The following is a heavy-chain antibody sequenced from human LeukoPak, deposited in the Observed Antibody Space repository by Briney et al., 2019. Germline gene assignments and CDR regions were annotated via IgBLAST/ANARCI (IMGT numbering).Heavy chain of an antibody. CDR2: ISYDGSNK. Sequence: GGSLRLSCAASGFTFSSYGMHWVRQAPGRGLEWVAVISYDGSNKYYADSVKGRFTISRDNSKNTPYLQMNSLRAEDTAVYYCAKDRGSGWFDPWGQGTLVTVSS. V-gene: IGHV3-30*18. CDR1: GFTFSSYG. D-gene: IGHD2-15*01. J-gene: IGHJ5*02. CDR3: AKDRGSGWFDP.